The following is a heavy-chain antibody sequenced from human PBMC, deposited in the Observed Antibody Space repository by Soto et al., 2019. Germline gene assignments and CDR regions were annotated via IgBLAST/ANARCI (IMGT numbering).Heavy chain of an antibody. CDR3: ARPGSGSYYTDWFDP. Sequence: ASVKVSCKASGYTFTSYGTSWVRQAPGQGLEWMGWISAYNGNTNYAQKLQGRVTMTTDTSTSTAYMELRSLRSDDTAVYYCARPGSGSYYTDWFDPWGQGTLVTVSS. J-gene: IGHJ5*02. D-gene: IGHD1-26*01. CDR2: ISAYNGNT. V-gene: IGHV1-18*01. CDR1: GYTFTSYG.